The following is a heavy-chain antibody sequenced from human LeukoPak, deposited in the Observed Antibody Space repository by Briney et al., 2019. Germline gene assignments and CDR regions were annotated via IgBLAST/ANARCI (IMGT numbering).Heavy chain of an antibody. D-gene: IGHD6-13*01. CDR3: ARETGAAAGADY. V-gene: IGHV4-4*07. CDR1: GGSISNYY. J-gene: IGHJ4*02. CDR2: IYISGST. Sequence: PSETLSLTCTVSGGSISNYYWSWIRQPAGKGLEWIGRIYISGSTNYNPSLKSRVTMSVDTSKNLFSLKLSPVTAADTAVYYCARETGAAAGADYWGQGTLVTVSS.